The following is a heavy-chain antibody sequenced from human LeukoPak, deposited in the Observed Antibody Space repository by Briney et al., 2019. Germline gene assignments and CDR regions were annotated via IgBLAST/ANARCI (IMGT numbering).Heavy chain of an antibody. CDR1: GFTFSSYS. D-gene: IGHD3-3*01. CDR3: ARDPYYDFWSDYGTEAFDI. CDR2: ISVSSRNVI. V-gene: IGHV3-48*04. Sequence: GGSLRLSCAASGFTFSSYSMNWVRQAPGKGLEWLSYISVSSRNVIDYADSVKGRFTISRDDAKNSLYLQMNSLRAEDTAVYYCARDPYYDFWSDYGTEAFDIWGQGTMVTVSS. J-gene: IGHJ3*02.